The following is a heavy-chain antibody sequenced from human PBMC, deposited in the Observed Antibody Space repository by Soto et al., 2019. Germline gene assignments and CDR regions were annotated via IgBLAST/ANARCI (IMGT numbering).Heavy chain of an antibody. CDR3: ARHTYYDILTGTAGWFDP. V-gene: IGHV4-59*08. CDR1: GGSISSYY. D-gene: IGHD3-9*01. CDR2: IYYSGST. Sequence: PSETLSLTCTVSGGSISSYYWSWIRQPPGKGLEWIGYIYYSGSTNYNPSLKSRVTISVGTSKNQFSLKLSSVTAADTAVYYCARHTYYDILTGTAGWFDPWGQGTLVTVSS. J-gene: IGHJ5*02.